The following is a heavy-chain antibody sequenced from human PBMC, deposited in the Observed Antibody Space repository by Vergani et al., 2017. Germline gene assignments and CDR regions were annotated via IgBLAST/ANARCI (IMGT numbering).Heavy chain of an antibody. CDR2: IDPSDSYT. J-gene: IGHJ4*02. D-gene: IGHD3-22*01. Sequence: EVQLVQSGAEVKKPGESLRISCKGSGYSFTSYWISWVRQMPGKGLEWMGRIDPSDSYTNYSPSFQCHVTISADKSISTAYLQWSSLKASDTAMYYCARSRTAYYDSSGHVDYWGQGTLVTVSS. V-gene: IGHV5-10-1*03. CDR1: GYSFTSYW. CDR3: ARSRTAYYDSSGHVDY.